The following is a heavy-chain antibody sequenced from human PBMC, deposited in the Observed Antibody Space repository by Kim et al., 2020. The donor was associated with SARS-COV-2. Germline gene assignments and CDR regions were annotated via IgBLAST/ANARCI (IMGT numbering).Heavy chain of an antibody. CDR1: GGSISNYY. Sequence: SETLSLTCTVSGGSISNYYWSWIRQPPGKGLEWIGYIYSSGSTNYNPSLKSRVTISLDTSTNQFSLRLSSVPAADTAVFYCSRRPPFVQTSAYDFVFDY. D-gene: IGHD5-12*01. CDR3: SRRPPFVQTSAYDFVFDY. V-gene: IGHV4-59*08. J-gene: IGHJ4*01. CDR2: IYSSGST.